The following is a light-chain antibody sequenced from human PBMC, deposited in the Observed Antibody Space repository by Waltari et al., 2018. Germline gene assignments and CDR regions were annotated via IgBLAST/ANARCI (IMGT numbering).Light chain of an antibody. J-gene: IGLJ3*02. Sequence: QSVLTQPPSASATPGQRVTISRTGSTSYIYWYQQPPGTAPKLLIYRNSQRPSGVPDRFSGSKSGTSASLTISGLRSEDEADYYCAAWDVSLSARVFGGGTKLTVL. CDR2: RNS. V-gene: IGLV1-47*01. CDR3: AAWDVSLSARV. CDR1: TSYI.